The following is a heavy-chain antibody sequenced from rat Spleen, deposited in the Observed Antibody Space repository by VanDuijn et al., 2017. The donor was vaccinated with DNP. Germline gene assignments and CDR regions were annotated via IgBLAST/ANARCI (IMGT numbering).Heavy chain of an antibody. CDR3: TRDSYYSSPYFDF. CDR1: GFTFSNFY. V-gene: IGHV5-25*01. Sequence: EVQLVESGGGLVQPGRSMKVSCAASGFTFSNFYMAWVRQAPTKGLEWVASITNSGGSTYYRDSVKGRFTISRDNAKSTLYLQMNSLRSEDTATYYCTRDSYYSSPYFDFWGPGTMVTVSS. J-gene: IGHJ1*01. CDR2: ITNSGGST. D-gene: IGHD1-2*01.